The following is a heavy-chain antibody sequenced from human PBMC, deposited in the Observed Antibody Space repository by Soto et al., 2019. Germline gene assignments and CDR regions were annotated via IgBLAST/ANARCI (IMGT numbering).Heavy chain of an antibody. D-gene: IGHD6-13*01. CDR3: ARAYSSSWYVWFDP. CDR2: IIPIFGTA. V-gene: IGHV1-69*13. CDR1: GGTFSSYA. J-gene: IGHJ5*02. Sequence: ASVKVSCKASGGTFSSYAISWVRQAPGQGLGWMGGIIPIFGTANYAQKFQGRVTTTADESTSTAYMELSSLRSEDTAVYYRARAYSSSWYVWFDPWGQGTLVPVSS.